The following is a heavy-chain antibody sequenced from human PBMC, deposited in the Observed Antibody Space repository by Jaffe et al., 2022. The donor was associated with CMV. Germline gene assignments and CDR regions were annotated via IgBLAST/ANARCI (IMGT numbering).Heavy chain of an antibody. Sequence: QVTLRESGPALVKPTQTLTLTCTFSGFSLSTSGMCVIWIRQTPGKALEWLARIDWDEDKYYNTSLQTRLTISKDTSKNQVVLTMTNMDPVDTATYYCARIGGAARREYYYDYWGQGILVTVSS. CDR2: IDWDEDK. V-gene: IGHV2-70*13. J-gene: IGHJ4*02. D-gene: IGHD6-6*01. CDR3: ARIGGAARREYYYDY. CDR1: GFSLSTSGMC.